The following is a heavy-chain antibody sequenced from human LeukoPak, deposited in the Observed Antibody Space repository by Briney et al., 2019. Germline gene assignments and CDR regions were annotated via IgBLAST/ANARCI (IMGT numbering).Heavy chain of an antibody. D-gene: IGHD2/OR15-2a*01. Sequence: PGGSLRLSCAASGFTFSSYEMNWVRQAPGKGLEWVSYIASGGGANRFYSESVKGRFTIPRDNAKNSLYLHMNSLRAEDTGVYYCARIGTTTRGPAGLDVWGQGTTVTVSS. V-gene: IGHV3-48*03. CDR1: GFTFSSYE. J-gene: IGHJ6*02. CDR3: ARIGTTTRGPAGLDV. CDR2: IASGGGANR.